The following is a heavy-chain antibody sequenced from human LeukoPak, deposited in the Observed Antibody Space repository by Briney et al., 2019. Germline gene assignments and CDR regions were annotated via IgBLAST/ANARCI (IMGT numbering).Heavy chain of an antibody. CDR1: GFTFSSYG. J-gene: IGHJ6*02. V-gene: IGHV3-33*01. CDR2: IWYDGSNK. D-gene: IGHD3-3*01. CDR3: ARQRYYDFWSGYPQDFSYYYGMDV. Sequence: GGSLRLSCAASGFTFSSYGMHWVRQAPGKGLEWVAVIWYDGSNKYYADSVKGRFTISRDNSKNTLYLQMNSLRAEDTAVYYCARQRYYDFWSGYPQDFSYYYGMDVWGQGTTVTVSS.